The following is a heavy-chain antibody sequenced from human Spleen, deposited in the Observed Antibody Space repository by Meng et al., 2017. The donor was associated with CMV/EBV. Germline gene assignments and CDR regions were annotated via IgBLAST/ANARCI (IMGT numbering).Heavy chain of an antibody. V-gene: IGHV3-30*04. CDR1: GFTFSRYA. J-gene: IGHJ6*02. CDR2: ISYDGSKK. Sequence: SLKISCAASGFTFSRYAIHWVRQAPGKGLEWVAVISYDGSKKDYADSVKGRFTISRDNSKDTLYLRMNSLRAEYTAVYYCARVSKPLYDSGRYYNVIIGYYYGMDVWGQGTTVTVSS. D-gene: IGHD3-10*01. CDR3: ARVSKPLYDSGRYYNVIIGYYYGMDV.